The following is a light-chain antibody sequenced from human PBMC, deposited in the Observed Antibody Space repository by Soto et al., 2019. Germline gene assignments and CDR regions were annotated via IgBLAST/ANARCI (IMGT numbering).Light chain of an antibody. V-gene: IGKV1-9*01. Sequence: DSHLTQSPSLLSASVVYRVAITCLASQGISQYVAWYQQKPGKAPKLLIYAATVLQGGVPSRFSGTGSATEFILTISSLQPEDFATYYCQQVNSYPLTFGGGTKVDIK. CDR1: QGISQY. CDR2: AAT. J-gene: IGKJ4*01. CDR3: QQVNSYPLT.